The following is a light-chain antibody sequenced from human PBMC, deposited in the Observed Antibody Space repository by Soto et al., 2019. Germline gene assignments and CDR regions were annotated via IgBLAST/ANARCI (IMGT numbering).Light chain of an antibody. J-gene: IGKJ1*01. CDR1: QSISSW. CDR2: DAS. CDR3: QQYNSYWT. V-gene: IGKV1-5*01. Sequence: DIQMTQSPSTLSASVGDRVTITCRASQSISSWLAWYQQKPGKAPKLLIYDASSLESGQPSRFSGSGSGTAFTLTISSLQPDDFATYYCQQYNSYWTFAQGTKVEIK.